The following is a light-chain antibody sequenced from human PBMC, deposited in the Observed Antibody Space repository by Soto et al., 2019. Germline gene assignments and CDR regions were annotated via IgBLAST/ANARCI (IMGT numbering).Light chain of an antibody. CDR1: QSVSGY. CDR2: VAS. CDR3: QQRSNWPPIT. J-gene: IGKJ5*01. V-gene: IGKV3-11*01. Sequence: EIVLTQSPATLSLSPGERATLSCRASQSVSGYLPWYQQKPGQAPRLLIFVASNRATGIPARFSGSGSGTDFTLTISSLEPEDFAVYYCQQRSNWPPITFGQGTRLEIK.